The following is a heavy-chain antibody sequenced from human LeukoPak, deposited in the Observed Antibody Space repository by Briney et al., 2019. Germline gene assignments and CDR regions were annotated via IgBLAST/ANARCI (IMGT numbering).Heavy chain of an antibody. D-gene: IGHD1-26*01. CDR1: GFTFSTYN. CDR2: ITSSSSYI. V-gene: IGHV3-21*01. J-gene: IGHJ6*03. CDR3: ARDPYSGGYGDYYYYYMDL. Sequence: GGSLRLSCAASGFTFSTYNMNWVRQAPGKGLEWVSSITSSSSYIYYADSVKGRFTISRDNARNSLYLQMNSLRAEDTAVYYCARDPYSGGYGDYYYYYMDLWGQGTTVTISS.